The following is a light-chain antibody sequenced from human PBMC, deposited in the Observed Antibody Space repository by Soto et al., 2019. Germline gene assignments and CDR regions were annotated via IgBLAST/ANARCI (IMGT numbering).Light chain of an antibody. V-gene: IGKV3-20*01. CDR2: STS. CDR3: QQYDKSPLT. CDR1: QSVSSTY. J-gene: IGKJ4*01. Sequence: EIVLTQSPGTLSLSPGERATLSCRASQSVSSTYLAWYQQKPGQAPRLLIYSTSTRAAGIPDRFSGSGSGTDFILTTSRLEPEELAVYYGQQYDKSPLTFGGGTKVEIK.